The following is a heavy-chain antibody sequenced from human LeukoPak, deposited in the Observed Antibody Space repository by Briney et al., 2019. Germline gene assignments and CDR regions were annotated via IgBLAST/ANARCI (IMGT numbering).Heavy chain of an antibody. CDR3: AKVSGGGLYYDGMDV. CDR2: ISGSGGTT. D-gene: IGHD1-14*01. CDR1: GFTFNYAW. V-gene: IGHV3-23*01. Sequence: GGSLRLSCAASGFTFNYAWMSWVRQAPGKGLEWVSVISGSGGTTYYADSVKGRFTISRDSSKNTLYLQMNSLRAEDTAVYYCAKVSGGGLYYDGMDVWGQGTTVTVSS. J-gene: IGHJ6*02.